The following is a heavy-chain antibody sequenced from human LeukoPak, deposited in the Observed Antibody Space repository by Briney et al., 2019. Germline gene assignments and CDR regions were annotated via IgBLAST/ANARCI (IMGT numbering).Heavy chain of an antibody. CDR3: ARTAARRFDY. CDR2: INPTGGST. V-gene: IGHV1-46*01. D-gene: IGHD6-6*01. Sequence: ASVKVSCKASGYTFPSYFMHWVRQPPEQGLEWMGIINPTGGSTTYAQKFQGRVTMTRDTSTSTVYMELSSLRSDDTAVYYCARTAARRFDYWGQGTLVTVSS. CDR1: GYTFPSYF. J-gene: IGHJ4*02.